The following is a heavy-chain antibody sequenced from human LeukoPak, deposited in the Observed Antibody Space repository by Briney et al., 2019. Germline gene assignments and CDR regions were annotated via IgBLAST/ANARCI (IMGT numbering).Heavy chain of an antibody. CDR2: IYYSGST. J-gene: IGHJ4*02. V-gene: IGHV4-39*01. D-gene: IGHD4-17*01. Sequence: PSETLSLTCTVSGGSISSSSYYWGWIRQPPGKGLEWIGSIYYSGSTYYNPSLKSRVTISVDTSKNQFSLKLSSVTAADTAVYYCARAEDDGDSPRLDYWGQGTLVTVSS. CDR1: GGSISSSSYY. CDR3: ARAEDDGDSPRLDY.